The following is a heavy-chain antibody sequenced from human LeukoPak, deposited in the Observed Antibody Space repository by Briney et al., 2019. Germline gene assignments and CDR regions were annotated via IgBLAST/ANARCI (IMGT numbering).Heavy chain of an antibody. CDR3: ARINYYGSGSYYIIDY. J-gene: IGHJ4*02. D-gene: IGHD3-10*01. CDR1: GGSISTSTYY. V-gene: IGHV4-39*01. Sequence: PSETLSLTCTVSGGSISTSTYYWGWIRQPPGKGLEWIGRISYTGNISYNPSLKSRVTISVDTSKNQFSLKLNSVTAADTAVYYCARINYYGSGSYYIIDYWGQGTLVTVSS. CDR2: ISYTGNI.